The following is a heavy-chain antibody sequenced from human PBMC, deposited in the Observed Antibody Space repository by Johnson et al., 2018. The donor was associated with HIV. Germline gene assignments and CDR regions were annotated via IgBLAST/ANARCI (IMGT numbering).Heavy chain of an antibody. D-gene: IGHD4-17*01. Sequence: VQLLESGGGLVQPGGSLRLSCAASGFTVSSNYMSWVRQAPGKGLEWVSVIYSGGSTYYADSVKGRFTISRDNSKNTLYLQMNSLRAEDTAVYYCARAMTTVSTWAFDIWGQGTMVTVSS. CDR2: IYSGGST. V-gene: IGHV3-66*02. J-gene: IGHJ3*02. CDR3: ARAMTTVSTWAFDI. CDR1: GFTVSSNY.